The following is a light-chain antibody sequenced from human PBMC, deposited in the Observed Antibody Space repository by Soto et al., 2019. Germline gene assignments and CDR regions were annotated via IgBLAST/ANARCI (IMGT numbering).Light chain of an antibody. Sequence: QSALTQPASVSGSPGQSITISCTGTSSDVGSYDLVSWYQQYPGKAPKLVIYVVNKRPSGVSNRFSGSKSGNTASLTISGLQAEDEADYYCCSYAGSTTYLFGTGTKLTVL. V-gene: IGLV2-23*02. CDR1: SSDVGSYDL. CDR2: VVN. CDR3: CSYAGSTTYL. J-gene: IGLJ1*01.